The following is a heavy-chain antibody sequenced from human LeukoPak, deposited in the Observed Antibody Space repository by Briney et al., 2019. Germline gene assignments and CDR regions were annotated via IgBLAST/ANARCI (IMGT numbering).Heavy chain of an antibody. CDR3: ARAPMWEVPWFDY. Sequence: GASVKVSCKASGYTFTDFYMHWVRQAPGQGLEWMGWINPNSAGTNYAQKFQGRVTMTGDTSISTAYMELRRLRSDDTAVYYCARAPMWEVPWFDYWGQGTLVTVSS. CDR2: INPNSAGT. V-gene: IGHV1-2*02. D-gene: IGHD1-26*01. CDR1: GYTFTDFY. J-gene: IGHJ4*02.